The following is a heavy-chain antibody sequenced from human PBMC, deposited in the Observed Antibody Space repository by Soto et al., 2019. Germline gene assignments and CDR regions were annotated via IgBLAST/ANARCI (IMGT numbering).Heavy chain of an antibody. Sequence: QVQLVESGGGVVQPGRSLRLSCAASGFTFSSYAMHWVRQAPGKGLEWVAVISYDGSNKYYADSVKGRFTISRDNSRNTLYLQMNSVRAEDMAVYYCACDEGYYYDSSGYYSGYFQHWGQGTLVTVSS. CDR2: ISYDGSNK. D-gene: IGHD3-22*01. CDR1: GFTFSSYA. V-gene: IGHV3-30-3*01. CDR3: ACDEGYYYDSSGYYSGYFQH. J-gene: IGHJ1*01.